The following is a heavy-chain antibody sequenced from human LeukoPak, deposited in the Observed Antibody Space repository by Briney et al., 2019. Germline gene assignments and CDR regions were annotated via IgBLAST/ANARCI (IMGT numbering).Heavy chain of an antibody. CDR2: IYYSGST. V-gene: IGHV4-39*01. CDR3: ARLSIRYFDWRVDY. Sequence: PSETLSLTCTVAGGSISSSSYYSGWIRRPPGKGLEWIGSIYYSGSTYYNPSLKSRVTISVDTSKNQFSLKLSSVTAADTAVYYCARLSIRYFDWRVDYWGQGTLVTVSS. D-gene: IGHD3-9*01. J-gene: IGHJ4*02. CDR1: GGSISSSSYY.